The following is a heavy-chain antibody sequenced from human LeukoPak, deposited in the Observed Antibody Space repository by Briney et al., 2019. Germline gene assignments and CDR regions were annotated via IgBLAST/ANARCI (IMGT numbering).Heavy chain of an antibody. J-gene: IGHJ6*03. Sequence: GGSLRLSCAASGFTFSSYEMNWVRQAPGKGLEWVSYISSSGSTIYYADSVKGRFTISRDNAKNSPYLQMNSLRAEDTAVYYCASGVRYFDWLIHTSYYYYMDVWGKGTTVTISS. CDR2: ISSSGSTI. D-gene: IGHD3-9*01. V-gene: IGHV3-48*03. CDR1: GFTFSSYE. CDR3: ASGVRYFDWLIHTSYYYYMDV.